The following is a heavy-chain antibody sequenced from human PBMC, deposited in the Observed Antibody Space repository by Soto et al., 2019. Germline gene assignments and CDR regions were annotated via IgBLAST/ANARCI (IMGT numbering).Heavy chain of an antibody. CDR1: GFTFSSYG. Sequence: QVQLVESGGGVVQPGRSLRLSCAASGFTFSSYGMHWVRQAPGKGLEWVAVISYDGSNKYYADSVKGRFTISRDNSKNTLYLKMNSLRAEDTAVYYCAKDLLGDDILTRYFQHWGQGTLVTVSS. D-gene: IGHD3-9*01. CDR2: ISYDGSNK. CDR3: AKDLLGDDILTRYFQH. J-gene: IGHJ1*01. V-gene: IGHV3-30*18.